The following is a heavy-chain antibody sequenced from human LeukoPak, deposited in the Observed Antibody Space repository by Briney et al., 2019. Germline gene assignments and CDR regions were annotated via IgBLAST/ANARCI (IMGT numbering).Heavy chain of an antibody. CDR2: INHSGST. Sequence: PSETLSLTCAVYGRSFSGYYWSWIRQPPGKGLEWIGEINHSGSTNYKPSLKSRVTISVDTSKNQFSLKLSSVTAADTAVYYCARSVSTAAGYYFDYWGQGTLVTVSS. D-gene: IGHD6-13*01. J-gene: IGHJ4*02. CDR3: ARSVSTAAGYYFDY. V-gene: IGHV4-34*01. CDR1: GRSFSGYY.